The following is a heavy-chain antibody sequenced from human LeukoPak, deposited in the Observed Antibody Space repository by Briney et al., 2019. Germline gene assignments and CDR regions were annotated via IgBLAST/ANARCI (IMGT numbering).Heavy chain of an antibody. J-gene: IGHJ4*02. Sequence: ASVKVSCMASGYTFTGYFLHWVRQAPGQGLEWVGWINCNNGAADYAQMFQGRVTMTRDTSISTAYMDLYSLRSDDTAVYYCARDFEAEPGKDWGQGTLVTVSS. CDR3: ARDFEAEPGKD. V-gene: IGHV1-2*02. D-gene: IGHD6-13*01. CDR2: INCNNGAA. CDR1: GYTFTGYF.